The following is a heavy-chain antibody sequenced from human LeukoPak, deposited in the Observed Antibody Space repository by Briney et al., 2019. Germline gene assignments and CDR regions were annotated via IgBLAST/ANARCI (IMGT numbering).Heavy chain of an antibody. CDR3: ARLVGALRAFDY. Sequence: SETLSLTCTVSGGSISSYYWSWIRQPPGKGLEWIGYIYYSGSTNYNPSLKSRVTISVDTSKNQFSLKLSSVTAADTAVYYCARLVGALRAFDYWGQGTLVTVSS. V-gene: IGHV4-59*08. D-gene: IGHD1-26*01. CDR1: GGSISSYY. J-gene: IGHJ4*02. CDR2: IYYSGST.